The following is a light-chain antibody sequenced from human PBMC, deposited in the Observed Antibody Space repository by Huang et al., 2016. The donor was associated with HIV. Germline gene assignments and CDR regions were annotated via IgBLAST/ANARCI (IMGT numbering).Light chain of an antibody. CDR2: DAS. J-gene: IGKJ4*01. CDR1: QSVSSY. V-gene: IGKV3-11*01. Sequence: EIVLTQSPATLSLSPGERATLSCRASQSVSSYLAWYQQKPGQAPRLLIYDASNRATGSPARFSGSGSGTDFTLTISSLEHEDFGVYYCQQRSNWPPITFGGGTKVEIK. CDR3: QQRSNWPPIT.